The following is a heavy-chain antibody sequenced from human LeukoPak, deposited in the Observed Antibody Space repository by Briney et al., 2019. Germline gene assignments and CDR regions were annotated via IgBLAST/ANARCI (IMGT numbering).Heavy chain of an antibody. CDR2: IYYSGNT. CDR3: VRENYSSGWYGIIDY. D-gene: IGHD6-19*01. V-gene: IGHV4-59*01. CDR1: GGSISNYY. J-gene: IGHJ4*02. Sequence: SETLSLTCTVSGGSISNYYWSWIRQPPEKGLEWIGYIYYSGNTNYNPSLKSRVTISVDTSKNQFSLKLSSVTAADTAVYYCVRENYSSGWYGIIDYWGQGTLVTVSS.